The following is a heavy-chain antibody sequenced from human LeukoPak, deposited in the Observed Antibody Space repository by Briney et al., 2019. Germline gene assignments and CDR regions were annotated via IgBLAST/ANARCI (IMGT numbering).Heavy chain of an antibody. V-gene: IGHV3-23*01. CDR3: ARPGPYSSGWYQDFDY. CDR1: GFTFSIYA. Sequence: GGSLRLSCAASGFTFSIYAMSWVRQAPGKGLEWVSSISNDARRTYYPDSVKGRFTISRDNAKNTVHLLMNSLRVEDTAVYYCARPGPYSSGWYQDFDYWGQGTLVTVSS. CDR2: ISNDARRT. D-gene: IGHD6-19*01. J-gene: IGHJ4*02.